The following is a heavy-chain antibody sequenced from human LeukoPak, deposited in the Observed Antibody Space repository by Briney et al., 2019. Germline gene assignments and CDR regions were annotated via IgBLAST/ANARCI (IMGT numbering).Heavy chain of an antibody. CDR3: ARGYDILTNAFDY. CDR2: INRSGNII. Sequence: GGSLRLSCAASGFTFSSYEVNWVRQAPGKGLEWVSYINRSGNIIYYADSVKGRFTISRDNAKNSLYLQMNSLRAEDTAVYYCARGYDILTNAFDYWGQGTLVTVSS. V-gene: IGHV3-48*03. CDR1: GFTFSSYE. J-gene: IGHJ4*02. D-gene: IGHD3-9*01.